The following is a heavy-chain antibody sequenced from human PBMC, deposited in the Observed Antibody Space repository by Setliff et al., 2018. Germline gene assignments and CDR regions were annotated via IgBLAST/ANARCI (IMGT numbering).Heavy chain of an antibody. Sequence: SETLSLTCTVSGGSISSGGYYWSWIRQHPGKGLEWIGYIYYSGSTYYNPSLKSRVTISVDTSKNQVSLRLTSVTAADTAIYYCAKATGFGELFIWGQGTVVTVSS. J-gene: IGHJ4*02. CDR3: AKATGFGELFI. CDR1: GGSISSGGYY. CDR2: IYYSGST. V-gene: IGHV4-31*03. D-gene: IGHD3-10*01.